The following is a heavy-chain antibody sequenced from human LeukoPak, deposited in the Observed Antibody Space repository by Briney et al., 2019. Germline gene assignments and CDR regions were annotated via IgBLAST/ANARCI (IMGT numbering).Heavy chain of an antibody. D-gene: IGHD3-3*01. J-gene: IGHJ4*02. Sequence: GGSLRLSCAASGFTFSSYAMICVRDAPGRGGECVSAISGRGGSTYYADSVKGRFSISRDNSKNTLYLQMNSLRAKDTAVYYCAKDPGLRGYYGAIDYWGQGTLVTVSS. CDR1: GFTFSSYA. CDR3: AKDPGLRGYYGAIDY. CDR2: ISGRGGST. V-gene: IGHV3-23*01.